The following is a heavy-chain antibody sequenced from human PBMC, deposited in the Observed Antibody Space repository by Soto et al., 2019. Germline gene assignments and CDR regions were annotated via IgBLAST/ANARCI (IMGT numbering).Heavy chain of an antibody. V-gene: IGHV4-30-4*01. D-gene: IGHD2-2*01. CDR1: GGSISSGDYY. J-gene: IGHJ5*02. Sequence: SETLSLTCTVSGGSISSGDYYWSWIRQPPGKGLEWIGYIYYSGSTYYNPSLKSRVTISVDTSKNQFSLKLSSVTAADTAVYYCARDVETAAKGQPRYNWFDPWGQGTLVTVSS. CDR3: ARDVETAAKGQPRYNWFDP. CDR2: IYYSGST.